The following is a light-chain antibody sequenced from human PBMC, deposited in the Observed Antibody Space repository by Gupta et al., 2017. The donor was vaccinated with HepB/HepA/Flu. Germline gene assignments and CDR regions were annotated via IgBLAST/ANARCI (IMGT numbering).Light chain of an antibody. Sequence: IGTTQSPAILSVTPGERPTLSCRASETISNNLTWYQQRAGQAPRLLIFGASARDTGVAARFSGSGCGKELAFTISSRQSEDFAVYYYHHHKIWPPRTFGQGTKVEIK. CDR1: ETISNN. V-gene: IGKV3-15*01. CDR3: HHHKIWPPRT. CDR2: GAS. J-gene: IGKJ1*01.